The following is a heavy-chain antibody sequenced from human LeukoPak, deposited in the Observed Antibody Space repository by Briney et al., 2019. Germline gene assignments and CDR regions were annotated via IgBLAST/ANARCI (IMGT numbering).Heavy chain of an antibody. V-gene: IGHV4-4*07. J-gene: IGHJ5*02. CDR2: IYTSGST. D-gene: IGHD3-3*01. Sequence: SETLSLTCTVSGGSISSCYWSWIRQPAGKGLEWIGRIYTSGSTNYNPSLKSRVTMSVDTSKNQFSLKLSSVTAADTAVYYCARGPHYDFWSGYWFDPWGQGTLVTVSS. CDR1: GGSISSCY. CDR3: ARGPHYDFWSGYWFDP.